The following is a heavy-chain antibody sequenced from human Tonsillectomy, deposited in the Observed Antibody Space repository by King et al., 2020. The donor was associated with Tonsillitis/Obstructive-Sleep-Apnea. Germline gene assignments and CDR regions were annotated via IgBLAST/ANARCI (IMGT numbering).Heavy chain of an antibody. Sequence: VPLQESGPGLVKPSGTLSLTCSVSGGSINSSNWWSWVRQPPGKGLEWIGEIYHTGSANYNSSLSNRVTISVDKSKNQFSLKLYSVTAADTAAYYCARGYSGSGNAFDIWGQGTMVTVSS. CDR1: GGSINSSNW. V-gene: IGHV4-4*02. CDR2: IYHTGSA. D-gene: IGHD3-10*01. CDR3: ARGYSGSGNAFDI. J-gene: IGHJ3*02.